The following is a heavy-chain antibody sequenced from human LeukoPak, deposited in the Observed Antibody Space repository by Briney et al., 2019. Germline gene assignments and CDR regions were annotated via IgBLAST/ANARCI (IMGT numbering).Heavy chain of an antibody. D-gene: IGHD1-26*01. V-gene: IGHV3-30*04. Sequence: PGGSLRLSCAASGFTFSSYAMHWVRQAPGKGLEWVAVISYDGSNKYCADSVKGRFTISRDNSKNTLYLQMNSLRAEDTAVYYCARDMTWELPNDYWGQGTLVTVSS. CDR3: ARDMTWELPNDY. CDR1: GFTFSSYA. CDR2: ISYDGSNK. J-gene: IGHJ4*02.